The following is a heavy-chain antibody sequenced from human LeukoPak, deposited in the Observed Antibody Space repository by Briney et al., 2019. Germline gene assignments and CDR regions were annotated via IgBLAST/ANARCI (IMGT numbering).Heavy chain of an antibody. CDR3: AKRDDSGGNLVDL. D-gene: IGHD3-22*01. CDR2: IYYSGST. Sequence: SETLSLTCTASGGSIRSGSHYWVWIRQPPGKGLEWIGSIYYSGSTYYNSSLENRVTISIDTSKNHFSLRLRSLSAADTSVYYCAKRDDSGGNLVDLWGQGTLVTVSS. V-gene: IGHV4-39*02. CDR1: GGSIRSGSHY. J-gene: IGHJ4*02.